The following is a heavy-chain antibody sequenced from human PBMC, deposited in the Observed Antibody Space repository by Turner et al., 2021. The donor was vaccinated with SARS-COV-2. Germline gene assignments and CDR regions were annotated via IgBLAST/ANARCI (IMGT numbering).Heavy chain of an antibody. J-gene: IGHJ4*02. CDR3: TKDRQHGCIDYEACFDF. Sequence: EVQLLESGGGLVQPGGSLRLSCAASGFAFSNYAMSWVRQASGKGLGWVSAISGSGGRICYANSVGGRFTNSRENFKNRMYLQMNSLTADDTAVYYCTKDRQHGCIDYEACFDFWGQGTLVTASS. D-gene: IGHD3-16*01. CDR1: GFAFSNYA. CDR2: ISGSGGRI. V-gene: IGHV3-23*01.